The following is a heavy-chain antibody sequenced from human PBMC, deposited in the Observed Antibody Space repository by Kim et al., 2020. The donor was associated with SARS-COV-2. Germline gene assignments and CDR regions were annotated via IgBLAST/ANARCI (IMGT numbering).Heavy chain of an antibody. Sequence: SETLSLTCTVSGGSISSYYWSWIRQPPGKGLEWIGYIYYSGSTNYNPSLKSRVTISVDTSKNQFSLKLSSVTAADTAVYYCARREDYDSSGYDIWGQGT. CDR2: IYYSGST. J-gene: IGHJ3*02. V-gene: IGHV4-59*08. CDR3: ARREDYDSSGYDI. CDR1: GGSISSYY. D-gene: IGHD3-22*01.